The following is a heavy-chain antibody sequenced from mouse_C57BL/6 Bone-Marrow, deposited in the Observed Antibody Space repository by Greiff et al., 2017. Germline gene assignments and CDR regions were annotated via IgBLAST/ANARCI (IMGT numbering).Heavy chain of an antibody. CDR1: GYTFTSYG. CDR3: ASRQCDGSRNFDY. CDR2: IYPRSGNT. J-gene: IGHJ2*01. V-gene: IGHV1-81*01. D-gene: IGHD1-1*01. Sequence: QVQLMESGAELARPGASVKLSCKASGYTFTSYGISWVQQRTGQGLEWIGEIYPRSGNTYYNEKFKGTVTLSADKSSSTAYMELLSLTTEDSAVNFCASRQCDGSRNFDYWGQGTTLTVSS.